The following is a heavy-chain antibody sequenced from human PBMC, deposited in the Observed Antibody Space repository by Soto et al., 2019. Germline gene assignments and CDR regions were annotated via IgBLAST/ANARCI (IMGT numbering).Heavy chain of an antibody. CDR1: GFTFSSYE. V-gene: IGHV3-48*03. D-gene: IGHD5-12*01. CDR2: ISSSGSTI. J-gene: IGHJ4*02. Sequence: GGSLRLSCAASGFTFSSYEMNWVRQAPGKGLEWVSYISSSGSTIYYADSVKGRFTISRDNAKNSLYLQMNSLRAEDTAVYYCETARDGYILKFDYWGQGTLVTVSS. CDR3: ETARDGYILKFDY.